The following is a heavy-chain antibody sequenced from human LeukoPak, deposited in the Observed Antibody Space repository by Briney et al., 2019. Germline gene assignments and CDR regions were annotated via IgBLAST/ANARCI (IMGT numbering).Heavy chain of an antibody. J-gene: IGHJ6*03. CDR3: ARDHYGSGPARYMDV. CDR2: INPSGGNT. V-gene: IGHV1-46*01. CDR1: GYTFTSYY. Sequence: ASVKVSCKASGYTFTSYYMHWVRQAPGQGLEWMGIINPSGGNTSYAQKFQGRVTMTRDTSTSTVYMELSSLRSEDTAVYYCARDHYGSGPARYMDVWGKGTTVTVSS. D-gene: IGHD3-10*01.